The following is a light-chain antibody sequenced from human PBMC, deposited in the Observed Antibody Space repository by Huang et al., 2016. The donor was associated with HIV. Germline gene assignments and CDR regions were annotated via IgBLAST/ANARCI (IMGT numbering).Light chain of an antibody. V-gene: IGKV3-20*01. Sequence: ETVLTQSPGTLSLSPGERATLSCRASQKVSSTYLVWSLQKFGQAPRLIIYAASRRATGIPDRFVGSGSGTDFTLTISRLEPEDFAVYYCQHYGSSRWTFGQGTKVEIK. CDR3: QHYGSSRWT. CDR1: QKVSSTY. J-gene: IGKJ1*01. CDR2: AAS.